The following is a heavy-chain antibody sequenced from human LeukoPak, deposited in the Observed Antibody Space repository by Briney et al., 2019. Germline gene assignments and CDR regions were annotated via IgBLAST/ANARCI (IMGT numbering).Heavy chain of an antibody. J-gene: IGHJ6*02. CDR2: ISSSGSNI. Sequence: PGGSLRLSCAASGFPFSDYYMSWIRQAPGKGLEWVSYISSSGSNIYYADSVKGRFTISRDNAKSSLYLQMNSLRAEDTAVYYCARGFDCSSTSCSCMDVWGQGTTVTVSS. V-gene: IGHV3-11*01. CDR1: GFPFSDYY. D-gene: IGHD2-2*01. CDR3: ARGFDCSSTSCSCMDV.